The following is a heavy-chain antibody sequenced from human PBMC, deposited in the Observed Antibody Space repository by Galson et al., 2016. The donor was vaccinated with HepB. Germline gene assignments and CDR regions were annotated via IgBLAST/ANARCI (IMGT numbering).Heavy chain of an antibody. J-gene: IGHJ4*02. CDR3: ASVLDHSFYFDY. CDR1: GYTFNTYN. CDR2: IKPSGGNT. V-gene: IGHV1-46*02. Sequence: SVKVSCKASGYTFNTYNMHWVRQAPGQGLEWMGIIKPSGGNTIYAQKFQDRITMTRDTSTSTVYMELISLRSEDTAVYYCASVLDHSFYFDYWGQGTLLTVSS. D-gene: IGHD1-14*01.